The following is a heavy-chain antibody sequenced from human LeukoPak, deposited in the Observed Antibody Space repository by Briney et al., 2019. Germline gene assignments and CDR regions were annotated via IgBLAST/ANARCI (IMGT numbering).Heavy chain of an antibody. CDR2: ISGSGGST. D-gene: IGHD1-26*01. Sequence: PGGSLRLSCAASGFTFSNFGMSWVRQAPGKGLEWVSVISGSGGSTYYADSVKGRFTISRDNSKNTLYLQMNSLRAEDTAVYYCAKADSDRDAFDIWGQGTMVTVSS. CDR1: GFTFSNFG. CDR3: AKADSDRDAFDI. V-gene: IGHV3-23*01. J-gene: IGHJ3*02.